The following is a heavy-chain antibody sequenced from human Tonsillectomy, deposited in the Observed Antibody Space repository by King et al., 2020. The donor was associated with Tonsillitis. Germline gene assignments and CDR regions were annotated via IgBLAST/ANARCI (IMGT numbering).Heavy chain of an antibody. Sequence: VQLQESGPGLVKPSQTLSLTCSVSGGSISSGGYYWSWIRQHPGKGLEWIGYNYYSGGTYYNPSLKSRVTMSVDTSKNQFSLSLTSVTAADTAVYFCASYHCSGTTCYWGYWGQGTLVTVSS. J-gene: IGHJ4*02. D-gene: IGHD2-2*01. CDR2: NYYSGGT. CDR1: GGSISSGGYY. V-gene: IGHV4-31*03. CDR3: ASYHCSGTTCYWGY.